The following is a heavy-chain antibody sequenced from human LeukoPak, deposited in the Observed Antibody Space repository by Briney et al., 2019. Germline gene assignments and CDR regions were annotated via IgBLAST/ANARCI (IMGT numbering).Heavy chain of an antibody. Sequence: PGGSLRLSCEASGFTFSSYSMNWVRQAPGKGLEWVSSTSSSGSYMYYADSVKGRFTISRDNAKNSLYLQMNSLRAEDTAIYYCARDLRTGWASYWGQGSLVIVSS. CDR1: GFTFSSYS. V-gene: IGHV3-21*01. D-gene: IGHD6-19*01. CDR2: TSSSGSYM. CDR3: ARDLRTGWASY. J-gene: IGHJ4*02.